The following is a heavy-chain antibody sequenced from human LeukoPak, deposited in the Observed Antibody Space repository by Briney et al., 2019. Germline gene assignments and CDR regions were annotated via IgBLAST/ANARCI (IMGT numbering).Heavy chain of an antibody. V-gene: IGHV1-18*01. CDR1: GYTFTSYG. Sequence: ASVKVSCKAAGYTFTSYGISWVRQAPGQGLEWMGWIGAYNGNTHYAQKLQGRVTMTTDTSTSTVYMELRSMRSDDTAVYSCARGSPPRRNYDSRGYYSYYFDYWGQGTLVTVSS. CDR3: ARGSPPRRNYDSRGYYSYYFDY. D-gene: IGHD3-22*01. CDR2: IGAYNGNT. J-gene: IGHJ4*02.